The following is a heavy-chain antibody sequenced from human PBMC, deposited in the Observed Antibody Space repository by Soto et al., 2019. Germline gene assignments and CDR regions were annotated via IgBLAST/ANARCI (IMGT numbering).Heavy chain of an antibody. D-gene: IGHD3-3*01. CDR3: AGRFWIANTPTYYYGMDF. Sequence: PSETLSLTCAVSGGSISSSNWWSWVRQPPGKGLEWIGEIYHSGSTNYNPSLKSRVTISVDKSKNQFSLKLSSVTAADTAVYYCAGRFWIANTPTYYYGMDFWGQGTTLTVSS. CDR2: IYHSGST. J-gene: IGHJ6*02. V-gene: IGHV4-4*02. CDR1: GGSISSSNW.